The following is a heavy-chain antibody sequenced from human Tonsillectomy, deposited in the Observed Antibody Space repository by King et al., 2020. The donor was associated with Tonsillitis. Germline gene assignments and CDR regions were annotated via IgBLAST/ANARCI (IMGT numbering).Heavy chain of an antibody. CDR1: GGSFSGYY. CDR3: ARGDSSSWYVTEEDGMDV. D-gene: IGHD6-13*01. J-gene: IGHJ6*02. Sequence: VQLPQWGAGLLKPSETLSLTCAVYGGSFSGYYWSWIRQPPGKGLEWIGEINHSGSTNYNPSLKSRVTISVDTSKNQFSLKLSSVTAADTAVYYCARGDSSSWYVTEEDGMDVWGQGTTVTVSS. CDR2: INHSGST. V-gene: IGHV4-34*01.